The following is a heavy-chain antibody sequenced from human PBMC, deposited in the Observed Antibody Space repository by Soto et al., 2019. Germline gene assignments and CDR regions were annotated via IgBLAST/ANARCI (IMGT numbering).Heavy chain of an antibody. CDR1: GGSFRGSY. Sequence: KQSPTLSLPCAVYGGSFRGSYWSWIRQPPGKGLEWIGEINHSGSTNYNPSLKSRVTISVDTSKNQFSLKLSSVTAADTAVYYCARGLGAVAGTVVPPPPVGYYFDYWGQGTLVTVSS. CDR2: INHSGST. V-gene: IGHV4-34*01. D-gene: IGHD6-19*01. J-gene: IGHJ4*02. CDR3: ARGLGAVAGTVVPPPPVGYYFDY.